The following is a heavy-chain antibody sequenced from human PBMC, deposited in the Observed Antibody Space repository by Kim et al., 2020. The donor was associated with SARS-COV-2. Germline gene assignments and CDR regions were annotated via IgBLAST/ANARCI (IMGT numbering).Heavy chain of an antibody. CDR2: MYYSGST. V-gene: IGHV4-39*07. J-gene: IGHJ6*02. CDR3: ARVNSYYGMDV. Sequence: SETLSLTCTVSGGSVSSSSYYWGWIRQPPGKGLEWIGSMYYSGSTYYNPSLKSRVTISIDTSKNQFSLKLSSVTAADTAMYYCARVNSYYGMDVWGQGTTVTVFS. CDR1: GGSVSSSSYY. D-gene: IGHD3-10*01.